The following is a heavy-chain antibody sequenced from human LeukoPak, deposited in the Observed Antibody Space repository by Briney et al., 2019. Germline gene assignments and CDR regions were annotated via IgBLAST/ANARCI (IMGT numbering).Heavy chain of an antibody. D-gene: IGHD3-22*01. J-gene: IGHJ4*02. V-gene: IGHV1-46*01. CDR1: GYTFTSYY. CDR3: AREGYYYDSSGPIDY. CDR2: INPSGGST. Sequence: GASVKVSCKASGYTFTSYYMHWVRQAPGQGLEWMGIINPSGGSTSYAQKFQGRVTMTRDTSTSTVYMELSSLRSKDTAVYYCAREGYYYDSSGPIDYWGQGTLVTVSS.